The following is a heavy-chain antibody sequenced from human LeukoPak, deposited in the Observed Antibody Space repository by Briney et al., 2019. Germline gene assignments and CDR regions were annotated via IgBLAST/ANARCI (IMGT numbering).Heavy chain of an antibody. Sequence: SETLSLTCTVSGGSISSYYWSWIRQPPGKGLEYIGSIYYSGSTYYNPSLKSRVTISVDTSKNEFSLKLSSVTAADTAVYYCARRTGWYYFDYWGQGTLVTVSS. CDR2: IYYSGST. CDR1: GGSISSYY. V-gene: IGHV4-59*05. D-gene: IGHD6-19*01. J-gene: IGHJ4*02. CDR3: ARRTGWYYFDY.